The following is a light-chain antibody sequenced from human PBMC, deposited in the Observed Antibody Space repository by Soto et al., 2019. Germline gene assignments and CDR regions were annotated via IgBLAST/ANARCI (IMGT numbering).Light chain of an antibody. CDR2: DAS. CDR3: QHYDNWPLT. Sequence: EIVMTQSPATLSVSPGERATLSCRASRSISSRLAWYRQKPGQSPRLLIYDASTRATGIPARFSGSGSGTEFNLILSSLQSEDFAVYYCQHYDNWPLTFGGGTKVEIK. CDR1: RSISSR. J-gene: IGKJ4*01. V-gene: IGKV3-15*01.